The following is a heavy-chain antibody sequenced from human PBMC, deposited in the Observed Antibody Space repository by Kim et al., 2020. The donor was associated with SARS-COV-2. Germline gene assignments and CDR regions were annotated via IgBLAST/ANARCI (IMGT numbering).Heavy chain of an antibody. V-gene: IGHV3-30*18. CDR2: ISYDGSNK. Sequence: GGSLRLSCAASGFTFSSYGMHWVRQAPGKGLEWVAVISYDGSNKYYADSVKGRFTISRDNSKNTLYLQMNSLRAEDTAVYYCAKTRGSSTSCYSCYYYG. J-gene: IGHJ6*01. D-gene: IGHD2-2*01. CDR3: AKTRGSSTSCYSCYYYG. CDR1: GFTFSSYG.